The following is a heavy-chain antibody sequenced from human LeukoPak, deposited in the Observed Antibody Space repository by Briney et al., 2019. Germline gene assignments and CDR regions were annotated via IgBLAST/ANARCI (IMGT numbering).Heavy chain of an antibody. J-gene: IGHJ6*03. D-gene: IGHD2-2*01. CDR2: INHSGST. V-gene: IGHV4-34*01. Sequence: SETLSLTCAAYGGSFSGYYWSWIRQPPGKGLEWIGEINHSGSTNYNPSLKSRVTISVDTSKNQFSLKLSSVTAADTAVYSCARAVPQGYYYMDVWGKGTTVTVSS. CDR3: ARAVPQGYYYMDV. CDR1: GGSFSGYY.